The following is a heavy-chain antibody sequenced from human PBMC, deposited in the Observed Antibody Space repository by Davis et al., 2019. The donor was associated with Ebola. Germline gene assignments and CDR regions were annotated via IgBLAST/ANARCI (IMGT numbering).Heavy chain of an antibody. V-gene: IGHV3-23*01. CDR3: TKGVKIVVLPAAIRCYYYGMDV. J-gene: IGHJ6*02. Sequence: ETLSLTCTVSGGSFSRSYLRCVRQAPATDLDRVATTVGSGGGTYYADSVKGRFIISRDDSKNTLYLQMNSLRAEDTAVYYCTKGVKIVVLPAAIRCYYYGMDVWGQVTTVSVSS. CDR2: TVGSGGGT. D-gene: IGHD2-2*01. CDR1: GGSFSRSY.